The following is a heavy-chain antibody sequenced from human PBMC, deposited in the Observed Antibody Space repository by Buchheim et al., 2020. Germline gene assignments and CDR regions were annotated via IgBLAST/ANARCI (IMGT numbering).Heavy chain of an antibody. CDR2: INHSGST. CDR1: GGSFSGYY. CDR3: ARDSDIAVAGTSYYYYGMDV. Sequence: QVQLQQWGAGLLKPSETLSLTCAVYGGSFSGYYWSWIRQPPGKGLEWIGEINHSGSTNYNPSLKSRVTISVDTAKNQFSLKLSSVTAADTAVYYCARDSDIAVAGTSYYYYGMDVWGQGTT. V-gene: IGHV4-34*01. D-gene: IGHD6-19*01. J-gene: IGHJ6*02.